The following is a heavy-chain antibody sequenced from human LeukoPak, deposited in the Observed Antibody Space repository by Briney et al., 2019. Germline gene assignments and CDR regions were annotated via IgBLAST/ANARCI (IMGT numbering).Heavy chain of an antibody. CDR1: GYSFTSNV. D-gene: IGHD4-17*01. CDR3: ARGGATVTTHFDY. Sequence: ASVKVSCKASGYSFTSNVLSWVRQAPGQGLEWMGWISAYNGNTNYAQNFQGRVTMTTDTSTSTAYMELRSLRSDDTAVYYCARGGATVTTHFDYWGLGTLVTVSS. J-gene: IGHJ4*02. V-gene: IGHV1-18*01. CDR2: ISAYNGNT.